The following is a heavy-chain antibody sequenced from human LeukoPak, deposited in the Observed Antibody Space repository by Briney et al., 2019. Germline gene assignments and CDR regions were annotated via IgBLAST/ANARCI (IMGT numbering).Heavy chain of an antibody. V-gene: IGHV4-4*07. CDR1: GGSISSYY. D-gene: IGHD2-2*01. J-gene: IGHJ4*02. Sequence: SETLSLTCTVSGGSISSYYWSWIPQPAGKGLEWIGRIYTSGSTNYNPSLKSRVTMSVDTSKNQFSLKLSSVTAADTAVYYCARDMVVVPAAIITSPGFDYWGQGTLVTVSS. CDR3: ARDMVVVPAAIITSPGFDY. CDR2: IYTSGST.